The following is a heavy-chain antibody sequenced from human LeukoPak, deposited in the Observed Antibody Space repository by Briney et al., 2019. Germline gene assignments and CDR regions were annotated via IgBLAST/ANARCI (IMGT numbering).Heavy chain of an antibody. Sequence: PSETLSLTCTVSGGSISNNYWSWIRQPPGKGLEWIGYIYDSGSTYYNPSLKSRVTISVDTSKNQFSLKLSSVTAADTAVYYCASRGSYSGYELGYWGQGTLVTVSS. V-gene: IGHV4-59*12. J-gene: IGHJ4*02. D-gene: IGHD5-12*01. CDR3: ASRGSYSGYELGY. CDR2: IYDSGST. CDR1: GGSISNNY.